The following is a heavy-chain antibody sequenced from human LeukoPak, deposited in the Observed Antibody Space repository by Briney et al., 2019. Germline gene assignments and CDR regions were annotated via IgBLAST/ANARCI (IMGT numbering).Heavy chain of an antibody. CDR1: GDSISSYY. CDR2: IYTSGST. Sequence: SETLSLTCTVSGDSISSYYWSWIRQPAGKGLEWIGRIYTSGSTNYNPSLKSRVTMSVDTSKNQFSLKLSSVTAADTAVYYCARERNVVGATTGAFDIWGQGTMVTVSS. J-gene: IGHJ3*02. CDR3: ARERNVVGATTGAFDI. D-gene: IGHD1-26*01. V-gene: IGHV4-4*07.